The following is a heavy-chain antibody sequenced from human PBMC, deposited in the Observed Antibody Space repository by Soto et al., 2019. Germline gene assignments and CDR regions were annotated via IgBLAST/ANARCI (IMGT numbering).Heavy chain of an antibody. CDR3: ARAGPATLSDY. CDR1: GGSISNYY. CDR2: IYYSGSP. Sequence: QVQLQESGPGLVKASETLSLTCTVSGGSISNYYCSWIRQPPGKGLEWIGYIYYSGSPNYNPSLKSPVTISVDTSKNQFSLKLRSVTAADTAVYYCARAGPATLSDYWGQGTLVTVSS. V-gene: IGHV4-59*01. D-gene: IGHD2-15*01. J-gene: IGHJ4*02.